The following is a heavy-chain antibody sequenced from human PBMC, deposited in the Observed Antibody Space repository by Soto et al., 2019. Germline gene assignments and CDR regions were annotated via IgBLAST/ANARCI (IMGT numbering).Heavy chain of an antibody. V-gene: IGHV1-69*13. D-gene: IGHD3-22*01. Sequence: SVKVSCKASGGTFSSYAISWVRQAPGQGLEWMGGIIPIFGTANYAQKFQGRVTITADESTSTAYMELSSLRSEDTAVYYCAGDSSGYYGWFDPWGQGTLVTVSS. CDR1: GGTFSSYA. CDR2: IIPIFGTA. CDR3: AGDSSGYYGWFDP. J-gene: IGHJ5*02.